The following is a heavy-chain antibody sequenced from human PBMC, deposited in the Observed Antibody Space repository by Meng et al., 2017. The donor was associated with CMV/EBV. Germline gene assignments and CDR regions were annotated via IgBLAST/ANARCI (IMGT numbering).Heavy chain of an antibody. V-gene: IGHV3-30*09. CDR3: ARDRDNGEMATISLDY. D-gene: IGHD5-24*01. CDR1: GFTFSTYA. J-gene: IGHJ4*02. Sequence: GESLKISCAASGFTFSTYAMHWVRQAPGKGLEWVSVISYDGSDKYYADSVKGRFAISRDNSKNMLYLQVNSLRAEDTALYYCARDRDNGEMATISLDYWGQGTMVTVSS. CDR2: ISYDGSDK.